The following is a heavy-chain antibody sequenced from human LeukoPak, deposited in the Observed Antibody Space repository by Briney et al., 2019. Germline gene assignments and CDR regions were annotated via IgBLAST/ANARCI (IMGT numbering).Heavy chain of an antibody. V-gene: IGHV3-7*01. CDR2: IKQDGSEK. CDR1: GFTFSSYW. Sequence: GGSLRLSCAASGFTFSSYWMSWVRQAPGKGLEWVANIKQDGSEKYYVDSVKGRFTISRDNAKNSLYLQMNSLRAEDTAVYYCARAPHYVLLPEYYFDYWGQGTLVTVSS. J-gene: IGHJ4*02. CDR3: ARAPHYVLLPEYYFDY. D-gene: IGHD3-10*01.